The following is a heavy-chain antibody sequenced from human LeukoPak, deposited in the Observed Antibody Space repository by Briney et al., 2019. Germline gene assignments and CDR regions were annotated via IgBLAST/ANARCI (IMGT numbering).Heavy chain of an antibody. CDR2: IKEDGSDK. CDR1: GFTFSSYA. CDR3: ASAAGWEFGY. D-gene: IGHD1-26*01. V-gene: IGHV3-7*01. J-gene: IGHJ4*02. Sequence: GRSLRLSCAASGFTFSSYAMHWVRQAPGKGLEWVAIIKEDGSDKYYVDSVKGRFTISRDNAKNSVYLQMNSLRVEDTAVYYCASAAGWEFGYWGQGTLVTVSS.